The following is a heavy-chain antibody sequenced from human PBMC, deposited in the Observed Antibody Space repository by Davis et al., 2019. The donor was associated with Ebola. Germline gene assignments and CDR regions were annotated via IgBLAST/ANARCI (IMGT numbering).Heavy chain of an antibody. D-gene: IGHD6-6*01. CDR3: ARDRSPGLRQLVLPRGMDV. CDR2: INHSGST. J-gene: IGHJ6*02. Sequence: PSETLSLTCAVYGGSFSGYYWSWIRQPPGKGLEWIGEINHSGSTNYNPSLKSRVTISVDTSKNQFSLKLSSVTAADTAVYYCARDRSPGLRQLVLPRGMDVWGQGTTVTVSS. V-gene: IGHV4-34*01. CDR1: GGSFSGYY.